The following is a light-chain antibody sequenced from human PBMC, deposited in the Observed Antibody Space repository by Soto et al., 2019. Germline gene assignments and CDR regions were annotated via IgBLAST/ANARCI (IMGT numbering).Light chain of an antibody. CDR3: QSYDSSGFVV. J-gene: IGLJ2*01. Sequence: QSVLTQPPSVSGAPGQRVTISCTGSSSNIGAGYDVHWYQQLPGTAPKLLIYGNTNRPSGVLDRFSGSKSGTSASLAITGLQAEDEADYYCQSYDSSGFVVFGGGTQLTVL. CDR2: GNT. CDR1: SSNIGAGYD. V-gene: IGLV1-40*01.